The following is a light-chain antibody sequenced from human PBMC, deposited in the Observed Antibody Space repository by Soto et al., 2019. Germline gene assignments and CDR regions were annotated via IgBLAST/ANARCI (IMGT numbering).Light chain of an antibody. CDR2: EVS. Sequence: SVRTQPPSASGSPGQSVTISCTGTSSDVGAYTSVSWYQQHPGKAPKLMIYEVSKRPSGVPDRFSGSKSGNAASLTVSGLQAEDEADYYCSSYAGNNNFVFGTGTKVTVL. V-gene: IGLV2-8*01. CDR3: SSYAGNNNFV. CDR1: SSDVGAYTS. J-gene: IGLJ1*01.